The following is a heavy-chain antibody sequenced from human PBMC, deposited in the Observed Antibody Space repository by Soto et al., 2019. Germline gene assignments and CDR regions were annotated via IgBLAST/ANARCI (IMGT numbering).Heavy chain of an antibody. J-gene: IGHJ5*02. CDR2: IIPIFGKE. D-gene: IGHD2-2*01. CDR1: GGTFSSYS. Sequence: SVKFSCKASGGTFSSYSISWVRQAPGQGLEWMGGIIPIFGKENYAHKFQGRVTITADESTSTDYMELSSLRSEDTAVYSCARGREDIVVVPAANPDWFNPW. V-gene: IGHV1-69*13. CDR3: ARGREDIVVVPAANPDWFNP.